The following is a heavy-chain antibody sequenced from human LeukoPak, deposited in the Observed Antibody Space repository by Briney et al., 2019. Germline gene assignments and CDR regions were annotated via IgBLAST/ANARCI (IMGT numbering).Heavy chain of an antibody. CDR3: AREIGDFDY. Sequence: GGSLRLSCAASRFNFSSFAMSWVRQAPGKGLQWVSVISCSGVSTYYADSVKGRFTISRDNSKNTLFLQVNSLRAEDTAVYYCAREIGDFDYWGQGALVTVSS. V-gene: IGHV3-23*01. CDR2: ISCSGVST. J-gene: IGHJ4*02. CDR1: RFNFSSFA.